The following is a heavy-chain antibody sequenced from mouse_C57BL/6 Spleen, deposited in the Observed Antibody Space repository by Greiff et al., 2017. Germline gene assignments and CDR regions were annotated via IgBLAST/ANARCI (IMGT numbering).Heavy chain of an antibody. CDR2: IYPGSGNT. Sequence: QVQLQQSGPELVKPGASVKISCKASGYSFTSYYIHWVKQRPGQGLEWIGWIYPGSGNTKYNEKFKGKATLTADTSSSTAYMQLSSLTSEDSAVYYCADSTVVATRGAMDYWGQGTSVTVSS. V-gene: IGHV1-66*01. D-gene: IGHD1-1*01. J-gene: IGHJ4*01. CDR1: GYSFTSYY. CDR3: ADSTVVATRGAMDY.